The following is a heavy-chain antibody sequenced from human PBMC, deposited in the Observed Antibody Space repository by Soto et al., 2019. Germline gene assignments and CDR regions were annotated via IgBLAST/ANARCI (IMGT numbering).Heavy chain of an antibody. D-gene: IGHD2-2*02. J-gene: IGHJ4*02. CDR3: AMEYCCSTSCYRDY. CDR2: IIPILGIA. V-gene: IGHV1-69*02. Sequence: QVQLVQSGAEVKKPGSSVKVSCKASGGTFSSYTISWVRQAPGQGLEWMGRIIPILGIANYAQKFQGRVTITADKSTSTADMELSSLRSGDTAVYYCAMEYCCSTSCYRDYWGQGTLVTVSS. CDR1: GGTFSSYT.